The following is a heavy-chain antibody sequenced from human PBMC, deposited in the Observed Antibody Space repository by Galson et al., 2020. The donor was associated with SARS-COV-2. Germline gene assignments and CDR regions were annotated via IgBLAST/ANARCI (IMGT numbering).Heavy chain of an antibody. Sequence: HGESLKISCKGSGYSFTSYWISWVRQMPGKGLEWMGRIDPSDSYTNYSPSFQGHVTISADKSISTAYLQWSSLKASDTAMYYCARQHIVVDWFDPWGQGTLVTVSS. CDR2: IDPSDSYT. CDR3: ARQHIVVDWFDP. J-gene: IGHJ5*02. CDR1: GYSFTSYW. D-gene: IGHD2-21*01. V-gene: IGHV5-10-1*01.